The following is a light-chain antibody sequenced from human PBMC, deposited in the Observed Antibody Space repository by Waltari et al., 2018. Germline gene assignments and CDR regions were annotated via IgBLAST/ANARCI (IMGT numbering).Light chain of an antibody. CDR2: GAS. J-gene: IGKJ1*01. CDR1: QSVATY. CDR3: QHYVRLPVT. V-gene: IGKV3-20*01. Sequence: EIVLTQSPGTLSLSPGERATLSCRASQSVATYLAWYQQKTGQAPRLLIYGASSRATGVPDRFSASGSGTDFSLTISSLGPEDFAVYYCQHYVRLPVTFGQGTKVEIK.